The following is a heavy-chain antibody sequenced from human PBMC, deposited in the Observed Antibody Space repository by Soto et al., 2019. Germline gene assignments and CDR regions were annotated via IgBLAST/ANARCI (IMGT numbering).Heavy chain of an antibody. Sequence: SETLSLTCTVSGGSISSSSYYWGWIRQPPGKGLEWIGSIYYSGSTYYNPSLKSRVTISVDTSKNQFSLKLSSVTAADTAVYYCARLTYSSGWYAFDIWGQGTMVTVS. V-gene: IGHV4-39*01. CDR1: GGSISSSSYY. CDR2: IYYSGST. CDR3: ARLTYSSGWYAFDI. D-gene: IGHD6-19*01. J-gene: IGHJ3*02.